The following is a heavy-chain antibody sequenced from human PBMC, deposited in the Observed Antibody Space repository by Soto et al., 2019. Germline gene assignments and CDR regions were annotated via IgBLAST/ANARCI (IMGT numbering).Heavy chain of an antibody. D-gene: IGHD1-26*01. V-gene: IGHV3-30-3*01. CDR2: ISYDGSNK. CDR1: GFTFSSYA. Sequence: QVQLVESGGGVVQPGRSLRLSCAASGFTFSSYAMHWVRQAPGKGLEWVAVISYDGSNKYYADSVKGRFTISRDNSKNPLYLQMNSLRAEDTAVYYGARDRGSYGDDAFDIWGQGTMVTVSS. CDR3: ARDRGSYGDDAFDI. J-gene: IGHJ3*02.